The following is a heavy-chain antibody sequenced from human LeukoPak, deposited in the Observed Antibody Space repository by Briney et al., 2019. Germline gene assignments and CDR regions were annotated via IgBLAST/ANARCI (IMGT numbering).Heavy chain of an antibody. CDR1: GGSISSGDYY. J-gene: IGHJ3*02. CDR3: ARHKPYDAFDI. CDR2: IYYSGNT. V-gene: IGHV4-30-4*01. Sequence: SQTLSLTCTVSGGSISSGDYYWSWIRQPPGKGLEWIGYIYYSGNTYYNPSLKSRVTISVDTSKNQFSLKLSSVTAADTAVYYCARHKPYDAFDIWGQGTMVTVSS.